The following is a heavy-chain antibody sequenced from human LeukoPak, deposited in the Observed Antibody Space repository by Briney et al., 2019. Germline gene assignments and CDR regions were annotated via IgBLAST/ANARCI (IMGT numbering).Heavy chain of an antibody. CDR3: AKDRFTAAGTSWFDP. J-gene: IGHJ5*02. Sequence: GSLRLSCAVSGFTFSSYAMSWVRQAPGKELEWVSTISGGGGSTYYADSVKGRFTISRDNSKNTLYLQMNSLRAEDTAVYYCAKDRFTAAGTSWFDPWGQGTLVTVSS. CDR2: ISGGGGST. D-gene: IGHD6-13*01. V-gene: IGHV3-23*01. CDR1: GFTFSSYA.